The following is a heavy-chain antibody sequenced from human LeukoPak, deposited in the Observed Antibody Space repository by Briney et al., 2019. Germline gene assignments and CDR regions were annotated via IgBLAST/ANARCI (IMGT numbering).Heavy chain of an antibody. D-gene: IGHD3-10*01. Sequence: SQTLSLTCAISGDSVTGSPAVWNWIRQSPSRGLEWLGRAYYRSKWYIDYAVSVKGRITITPDTSKNQFSLQLNAVTPEDTAVYYCARGAVRGGTNFDYWGQGTLVTVSS. CDR1: GDSVTGSPAV. CDR3: ARGAVRGGTNFDY. CDR2: AYYRSKWYI. V-gene: IGHV6-1*01. J-gene: IGHJ4*02.